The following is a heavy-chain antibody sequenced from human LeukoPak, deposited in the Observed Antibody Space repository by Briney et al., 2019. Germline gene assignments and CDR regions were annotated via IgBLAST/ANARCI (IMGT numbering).Heavy chain of an antibody. CDR1: GFTFSSYS. CDR3: ARVRFSGDREDY. V-gene: IGHV3-48*02. D-gene: IGHD3-10*01. Sequence: GGSLRLSCAASGFTFSSYSMNWVRQAPGKGLEWVSYISSSSSTIYYADSVKGRFTISRDNAKTSLYLQMNSLRDEDTAVYYCARVRFSGDREDYWGQGTLVTVCS. J-gene: IGHJ4*02. CDR2: ISSSSSTI.